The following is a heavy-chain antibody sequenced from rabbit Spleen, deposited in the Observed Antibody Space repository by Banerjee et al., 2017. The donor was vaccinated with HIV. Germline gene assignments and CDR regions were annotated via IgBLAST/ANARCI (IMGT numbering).Heavy chain of an antibody. CDR1: GVSFSSSSY. V-gene: IGHV1S40*01. Sequence: QSLEESGGDLVKPGASLTLTCTASGVSFSSSSYMCWVRQAPGKGLEWIACIDSGSSGFTYFATWAIGRFTISKPSSTTVTLQMTSLTAADTATYFCARDTSSSFSSYGMDLWGPGTLVTVS. CDR2: IDSGSSGFT. D-gene: IGHD1-1*01. CDR3: ARDTSSSFSSYGMDL. J-gene: IGHJ6*01.